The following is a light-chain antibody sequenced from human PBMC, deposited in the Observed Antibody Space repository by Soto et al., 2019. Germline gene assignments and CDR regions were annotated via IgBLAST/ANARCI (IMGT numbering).Light chain of an antibody. V-gene: IGLV1-51*01. Sequence: QSVLTQPPSVSAAPGQKVTISCSGSSSNIGKSFVSWYQQLPAPVHKLLIYDNDRRPSGIPDRFSGSKSGTSATLVITGLQTGDEADYYCGTWDRSLRVFVFGFGTKVTVL. CDR2: DND. CDR1: SSNIGKSF. J-gene: IGLJ1*01. CDR3: GTWDRSLRVFV.